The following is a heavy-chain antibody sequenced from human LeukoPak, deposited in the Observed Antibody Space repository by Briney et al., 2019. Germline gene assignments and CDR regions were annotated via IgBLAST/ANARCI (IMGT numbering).Heavy chain of an antibody. D-gene: IGHD6-13*01. V-gene: IGHV4-39*07. CDR2: IYYSGST. Sequence: SETLSLTCTVSGGSISRYYWGWIRQPPGKGLEWIGSIYYSGSTYYNPSLKSRVTISVDTSKNQFSLKLNSVTAADTAVYYCARIYSSSWFLNWFDPWGQGTLVTVSS. CDR3: ARIYSSSWFLNWFDP. CDR1: GGSISRYY. J-gene: IGHJ5*02.